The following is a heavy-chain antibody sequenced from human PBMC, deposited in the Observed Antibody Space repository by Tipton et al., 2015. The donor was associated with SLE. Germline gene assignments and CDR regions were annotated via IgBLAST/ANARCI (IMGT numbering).Heavy chain of an antibody. CDR2: IYFSGNT. J-gene: IGHJ4*02. CDR3: ARGGHNWNDGFRF. D-gene: IGHD1-20*01. CDR1: GGSINNYY. V-gene: IGHV4-59*01. Sequence: GLVKPSETLSLPCAVSGGSINNYYWSWIRQPPGKGLEWIGFIYFSGNTNYNPSLKSRVTISVDTSKNQFSLNLSSVDAADTAVYYCARGGHNWNDGFRFWGQGTLVTVSS.